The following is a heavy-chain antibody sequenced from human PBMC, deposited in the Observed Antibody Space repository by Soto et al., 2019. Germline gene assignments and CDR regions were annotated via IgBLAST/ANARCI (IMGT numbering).Heavy chain of an antibody. CDR3: ARAPARYCRGGSCYYYYMDI. J-gene: IGHJ6*03. D-gene: IGHD2-15*01. V-gene: IGHV3-74*01. CDR1: GFTFSSYW. Sequence: EVQLVESGGGLVQPGGSLRLSCAASGFTFSSYWMHWVRQAPGKGLVWVSRINSDGSSTSYADSVKGRFSISRDNAKNWLYLQMNSLRAEDTAVYYCARAPARYCRGGSCYYYYMDIWGKGTTVTDSS. CDR2: INSDGSST.